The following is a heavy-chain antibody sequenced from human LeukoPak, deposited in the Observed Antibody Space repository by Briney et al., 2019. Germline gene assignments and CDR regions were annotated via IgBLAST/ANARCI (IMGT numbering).Heavy chain of an antibody. Sequence: GGSLRLSRAASGFTFSSYWMHWVRQAPGKGLEWVAVIWYDGSNKYYADSVKGRFTISRDNSKNTLYLQMNSLRAEDTAVYYCARGQQLPLYYFDYWGQGTLVTVSS. CDR1: GFTFSSYW. D-gene: IGHD6-13*01. CDR3: ARGQQLPLYYFDY. CDR2: IWYDGSNK. J-gene: IGHJ4*02. V-gene: IGHV3-33*08.